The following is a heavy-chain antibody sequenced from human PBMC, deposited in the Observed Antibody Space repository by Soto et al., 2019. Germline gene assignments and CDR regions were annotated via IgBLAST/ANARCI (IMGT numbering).Heavy chain of an antibody. Sequence: EVQLLESGGDLIQPGGSLRLSCAASGFTFSSYAMSWVRQAPGKGLEWVSGISGSGGSTYYADSVRGRFTSSRDNSKTTPNWQWQGRGPEEPAYYYCAKDPTSVFWLGCFDYGARECWSPSPQ. CDR2: ISGSGGST. CDR1: GFTFSSYA. J-gene: IGHJ4*02. V-gene: IGHV3-23*01. CDR3: AKDPTSVFWLGCFDY. D-gene: IGHD3-3*01.